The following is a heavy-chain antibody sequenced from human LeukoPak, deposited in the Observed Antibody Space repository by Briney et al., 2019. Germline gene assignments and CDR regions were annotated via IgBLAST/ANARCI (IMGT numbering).Heavy chain of an antibody. D-gene: IGHD2-21*01. J-gene: IGHJ3*02. Sequence: PGGSLRLSCAASGFTFSSYSMNWVRQAPGKGLEWVSSISSSSSYIYYADSVKGRFTISRDNAKNSLYLQMNSLRAEDTAVYYCARDLCGDCYSRSAFDIWGQGTMVTVSS. CDR2: ISSSSSYI. CDR1: GFTFSSYS. V-gene: IGHV3-21*01. CDR3: ARDLCGDCYSRSAFDI.